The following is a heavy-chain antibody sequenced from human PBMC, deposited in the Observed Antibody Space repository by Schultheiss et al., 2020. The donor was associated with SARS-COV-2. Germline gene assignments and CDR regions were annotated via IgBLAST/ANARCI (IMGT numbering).Heavy chain of an antibody. CDR2: IYHSGST. Sequence: SETLSLTCAVSGGSISSSNWWSWVRQPPGKGLEWIGEIYHSGSTNYNPSLKSRVTISVDKSKNQFSLKLSSVTAADTAVYYCARDPDYDFWSGYSRHFDYWGQGTLVTVSS. D-gene: IGHD3-3*01. CDR3: ARDPDYDFWSGYSRHFDY. V-gene: IGHV4-4*02. CDR1: GGSISSSNW. J-gene: IGHJ4*02.